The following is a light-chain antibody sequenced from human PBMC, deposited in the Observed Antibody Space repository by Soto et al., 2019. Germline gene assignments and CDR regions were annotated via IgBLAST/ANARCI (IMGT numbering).Light chain of an antibody. J-gene: IGKJ5*01. V-gene: IGKV3-20*01. Sequence: EIVLTQSPGTLSLSPGERASLSCRATQTVSNSCLAWYQQKPGQAPRLLMYGASNRATGIPDRFSGSGSGTDFTLTISRLEPEDFAVYYCQQYGSSPLITVGQGTRLEIK. CDR2: GAS. CDR1: QTVSNSC. CDR3: QQYGSSPLIT.